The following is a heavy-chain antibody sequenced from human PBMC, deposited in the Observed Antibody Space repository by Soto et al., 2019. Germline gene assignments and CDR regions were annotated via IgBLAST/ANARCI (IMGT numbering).Heavy chain of an antibody. V-gene: IGHV3-21*01. CDR2: ISSSSSYI. D-gene: IGHD6-19*01. J-gene: IGHJ2*01. CDR3: ARDNTRIAVAVNYGYFDL. CDR1: GFTFSSYS. Sequence: EVRLLESGGGLVKPGGSLRLSCAASGFTFSSYSMNWVRQAPGKGLEWVSSISSSSSYIYYGDSVKGRFTISRDNVNNSRYRQIKSLISEETSGYYCARDNTRIAVAVNYGYFDLWGRGTLVPVSS.